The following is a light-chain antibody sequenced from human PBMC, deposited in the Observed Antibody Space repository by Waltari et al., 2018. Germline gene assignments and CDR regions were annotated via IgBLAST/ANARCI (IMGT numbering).Light chain of an antibody. CDR2: QNS. J-gene: IGLJ3*02. CDR1: HLEEKY. V-gene: IGLV3-1*01. Sequence: SYKLTQPPSVSVSPGQTATTTCSGAHLEEKYVCWYQQKPGQSPVLVIYQNSQRPSGIPERFSGSKSGDTATLTISGTQAVDEADYYCQTWDSSTAVFGGGTRLTVL. CDR3: QTWDSSTAV.